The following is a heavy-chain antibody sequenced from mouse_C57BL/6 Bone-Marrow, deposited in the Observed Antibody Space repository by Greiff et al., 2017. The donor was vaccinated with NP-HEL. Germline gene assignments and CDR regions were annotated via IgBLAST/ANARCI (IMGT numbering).Heavy chain of an antibody. J-gene: IGHJ4*01. CDR1: GYTFTDYN. CDR3: ARSIYYDLYYYAMDY. CDR2: INPNNGGT. V-gene: IGHV1-18*01. D-gene: IGHD2-4*01. Sequence: VQLKQSGPELVKPGASVKIPCKASGYTFTDYNMDWVKQSHGKSLEWIGDINPNNGGTIYNQKFKGKATLTVDKSSSTAYMELRSLTSEDTAVYYCARSIYYDLYYYAMDYWGQGTSVTVSS.